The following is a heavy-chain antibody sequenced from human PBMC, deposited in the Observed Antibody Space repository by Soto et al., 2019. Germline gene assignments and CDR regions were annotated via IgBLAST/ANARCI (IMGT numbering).Heavy chain of an antibody. Sequence: QVQLVESGGGVVQPGRSLRLSCAASGFTFSSYAMHWVRQAPGKGLEWVAVISYDGSNKYYADSVKGRFTISRDNSKNTLYLQINSLRAEDTAVYYWARDRSPTYYYDSSGYYEAFDIWGQGTMVTVSS. CDR2: ISYDGSNK. V-gene: IGHV3-30-3*01. CDR1: GFTFSSYA. CDR3: ARDRSPTYYYDSSGYYEAFDI. D-gene: IGHD3-22*01. J-gene: IGHJ3*02.